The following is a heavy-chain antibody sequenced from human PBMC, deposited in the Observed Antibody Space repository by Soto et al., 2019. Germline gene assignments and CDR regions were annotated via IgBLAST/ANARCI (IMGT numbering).Heavy chain of an antibody. V-gene: IGHV3-21*01. D-gene: IGHD6-13*01. CDR3: TSDASRHSSARVWFDP. CDR1: GFTFRSFT. CDR2: ISSNSAYI. J-gene: IGHJ5*02. Sequence: PGGSLRLSCAASGFTFRSFTMNWVRQAPEKGLEWVSTISSNSAYIYYTDALRGRFTISRDNAKNSLHLQMNSLRAEDTAVCYSTSDASRHSSARVWFDPWGPGTLVTVSS.